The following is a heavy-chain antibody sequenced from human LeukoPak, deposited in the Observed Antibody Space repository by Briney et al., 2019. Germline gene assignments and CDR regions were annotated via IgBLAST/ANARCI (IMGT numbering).Heavy chain of an antibody. V-gene: IGHV4-34*01. D-gene: IGHD4-17*01. CDR3: ARQTRSTTVTTSFDN. J-gene: IGHJ4*02. Sequence: TSETLSLTFAVYGXSFSGYYWSWIRQPPGKGLEWIGEISHSGSTNYTPSLKSRVTISVDTSKNQFSLKPSSVTAADTAVYYCARQTRSTTVTTSFDNWGQGTLVTVSS. CDR1: GXSFSGYY. CDR2: ISHSGST.